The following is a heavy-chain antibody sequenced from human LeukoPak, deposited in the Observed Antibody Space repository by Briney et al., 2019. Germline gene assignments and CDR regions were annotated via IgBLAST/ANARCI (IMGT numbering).Heavy chain of an antibody. J-gene: IGHJ6*03. Sequence: PSETLSLICTVSGGSISSHYWSWIRQPPGKGLEWIGYIYYSGSTNYNPSLQSRVTISVDSSKNQFSLKLRSVTAADTAVYYCAREYRKLGAPYYYYYMVVLLKGTTVSV. V-gene: IGHV4-59*11. CDR3: AREYRKLGAPYYYYYMVV. CDR1: GGSISSHY. D-gene: IGHD3-10*01. CDR2: IYYSGST.